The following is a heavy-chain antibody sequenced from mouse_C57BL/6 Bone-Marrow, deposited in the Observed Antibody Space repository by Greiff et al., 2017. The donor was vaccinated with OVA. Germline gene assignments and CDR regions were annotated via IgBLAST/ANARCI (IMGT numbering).Heavy chain of an antibody. CDR2: IRNKANGYTT. D-gene: IGHD1-1*01. J-gene: IGHJ2*01. V-gene: IGHV7-3*01. Sequence: DVMLVESGGGLVQPGGSLSLSCAASGFTFTDYYMSWVRQPPGKALEWLGFIRNKANGYTTEYSASVKGRFTISRDNSQSILYLQMNALRAEDSATYYCARGTTVVAPFDYWGQGTTLTVSS. CDR1: GFTFTDYY. CDR3: ARGTTVVAPFDY.